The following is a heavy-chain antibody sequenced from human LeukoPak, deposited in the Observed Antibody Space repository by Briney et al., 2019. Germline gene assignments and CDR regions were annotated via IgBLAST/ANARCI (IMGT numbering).Heavy chain of an antibody. D-gene: IGHD2-21*01. V-gene: IGHV1-8*01. J-gene: IGHJ4*02. Sequence: ASVKVSCKASGYTFTSYDINWVRQATGQGLEWMGWMNPNSGNTGYAQKFQGRATMTRNTSISTAYMELSSLRSEDTAVYYCARGRFSANRPPLRWLKTQVHDYWGQGTLVTVSS. CDR3: ARGRFSANRPPLRWLKTQVHDY. CDR2: MNPNSGNT. CDR1: GYTFTSYD.